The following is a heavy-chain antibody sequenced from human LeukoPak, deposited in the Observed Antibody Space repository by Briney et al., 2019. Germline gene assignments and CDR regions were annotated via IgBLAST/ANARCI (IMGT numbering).Heavy chain of an antibody. D-gene: IGHD5/OR15-5a*01. V-gene: IGHV4-4*07. CDR3: ATEQVSASAWGFDY. J-gene: IGHJ4*02. Sequence: NPSETLSLTCTVSGGSISSYLWSWIRQSAGKRLEWLGRNHTSGTTTYSPSLQSRLTMSVDTSKSQVSLRLTSVTAADTAVYYCATEQVSASAWGFDYWGQGSLVTVSS. CDR1: GGSISSYL. CDR2: NHTSGTT.